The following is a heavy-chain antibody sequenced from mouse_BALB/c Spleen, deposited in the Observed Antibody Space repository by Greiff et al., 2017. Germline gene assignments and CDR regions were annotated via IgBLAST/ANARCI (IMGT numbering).Heavy chain of an antibody. D-gene: IGHD1-3*01. CDR1: GFNIKDYY. J-gene: IGHJ3*01. Sequence: VQLKESGAELVRPGALVKLSCKASGFNIKDYYMHWVKQRPEQGLEWIGWIDPENGNTIYDPKFQGKASITADTSSNTAYLQLSSLTSEDTAVYYCARSGGKEAFAYGGQGTLVTVSA. V-gene: IGHV14-1*02. CDR3: ARSGGKEAFAY. CDR2: IDPENGNT.